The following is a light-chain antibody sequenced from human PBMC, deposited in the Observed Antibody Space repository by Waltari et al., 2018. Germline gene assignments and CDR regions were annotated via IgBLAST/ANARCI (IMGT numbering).Light chain of an antibody. CDR1: QHASNN. CDR3: QQYNVWPPST. Sequence: EVLMTQSPATLSVSPGKTATFSCRASQHASNNLAWYQHEPGQAPRLLISGASTRATGGPARFSGSWSGTEFTLTISSLQSDDSAIYYCQQYNVWPPSTFGQGTKLEIK. V-gene: IGKV3-15*01. J-gene: IGKJ2*02. CDR2: GAS.